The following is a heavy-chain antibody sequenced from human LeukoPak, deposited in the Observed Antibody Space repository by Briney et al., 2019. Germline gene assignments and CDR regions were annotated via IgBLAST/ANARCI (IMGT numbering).Heavy chain of an antibody. V-gene: IGHV3-30*03. J-gene: IGHJ4*02. Sequence: GGSLRLSCAISGFTFNSYGMHWVRQAAVKGLEWVAVMSNDGSNKYYADSVKGRFTISRDNSKNTLYLQMNSLRAEDTAVYYCARGYIISCYPPCFDYWGQGTLVTVSS. D-gene: IGHD6-13*01. CDR2: MSNDGSNK. CDR1: GFTFNSYG. CDR3: ARGYIISCYPPCFDY.